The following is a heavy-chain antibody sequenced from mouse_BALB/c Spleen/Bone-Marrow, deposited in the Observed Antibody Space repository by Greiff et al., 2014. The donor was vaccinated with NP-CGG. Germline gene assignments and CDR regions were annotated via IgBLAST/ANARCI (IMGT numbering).Heavy chain of an antibody. Sequence: QVQLQQSGPELVKPGASVKISCRASGYAFSSSWMNWVKQRPGQGLEWIGRIYPGDGDTNYNGNFKGKATLTADKSSSTAYMQLSSLTSVDSAVYFCAITYGSSYFVYWGQGTLVTVSA. V-gene: IGHV1-82*01. CDR3: AITYGSSYFVY. CDR2: IYPGDGDT. CDR1: GYAFSSSW. J-gene: IGHJ3*01. D-gene: IGHD1-1*01.